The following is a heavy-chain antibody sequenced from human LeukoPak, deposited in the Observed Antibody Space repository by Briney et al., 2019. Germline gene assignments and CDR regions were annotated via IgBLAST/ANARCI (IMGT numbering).Heavy chain of an antibody. CDR2: IYYSGST. CDR3: ARSYCGGDCYTLPLYYYYYMDV. CDR1: GGSISSSSYY. V-gene: IGHV4-39*01. D-gene: IGHD2-21*02. Sequence: SETLSLTCTVSGGSISSSSYYWGWIRQPPGKGLEWIGSIYYSGSTYYNPSLQSRVTISVDTSKNQFSLKLSSVTAADTAVYYCARSYCGGDCYTLPLYYYYYMDVWGKGTTVTVSS. J-gene: IGHJ6*03.